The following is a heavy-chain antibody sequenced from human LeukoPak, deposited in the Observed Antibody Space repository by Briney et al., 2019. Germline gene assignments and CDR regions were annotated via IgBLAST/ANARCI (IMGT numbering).Heavy chain of an antibody. V-gene: IGHV1-46*01. Sequence: ASVKVSCKASGYTFTSYYMHWVRQAPGQGLEWMGIINPSGGSTSYAQKFQGRVTMTRDTSTSTVYMELSSLRPEDTAVYYCARGLPGYSYGYGWFDPWGQGTLVTVSS. J-gene: IGHJ5*02. D-gene: IGHD5-18*01. CDR2: INPSGGST. CDR3: ARGLPGYSYGYGWFDP. CDR1: GYTFTSYY.